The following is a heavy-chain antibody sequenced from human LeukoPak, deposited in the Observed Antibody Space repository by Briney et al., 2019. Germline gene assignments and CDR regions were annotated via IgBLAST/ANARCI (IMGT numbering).Heavy chain of an antibody. D-gene: IGHD1-14*01. CDR2: IRSKTAGGTT. CDR3: VTDLKYKRYFDL. J-gene: IGHJ2*01. Sequence: GGSLRLSCAASGFTFNNVWMSWVRQAPGKGLEWVGRIRSKTAGGTTDHAAPVRGRFTISRDDSKNTLYLQMNSLKTEDTAIYYCVTDLKYKRYFDLWGRGTLVTVSS. V-gene: IGHV3-15*01. CDR1: GFTFNNVW.